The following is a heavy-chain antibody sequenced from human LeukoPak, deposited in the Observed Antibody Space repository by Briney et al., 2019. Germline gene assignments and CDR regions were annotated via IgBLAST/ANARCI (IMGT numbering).Heavy chain of an antibody. CDR1: GFPLSNHW. Sequence: GGSLRLSCAASGFPLSNHWMTWVRQAPGKGLEWVANINDDGSEKYYAESVKGRFTISRDNAKNSLYLHMNSLTAEDTAMYYCARDWVAGVPFDAFDIWGQGTMVSVSS. CDR3: ARDWVAGVPFDAFDI. CDR2: INDDGSEK. J-gene: IGHJ3*02. D-gene: IGHD3-10*01. V-gene: IGHV3-7*03.